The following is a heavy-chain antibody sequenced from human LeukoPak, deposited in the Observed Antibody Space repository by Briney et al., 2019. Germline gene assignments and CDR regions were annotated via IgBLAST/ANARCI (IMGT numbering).Heavy chain of an antibody. D-gene: IGHD3-16*02. CDR1: GYTLTGYY. V-gene: IGHV1-2*02. CDR3: ARDKLGLGELSLYDQ. J-gene: IGHJ5*02. CDR2: MNPNSGGT. Sequence: GASVKVSCKASGYTLTGYYMHWVRQAPGQGLEWMGWMNPNSGGTKYAQKFQGRVTMTRDTSISTAYMELSRLRSDDTAMYYCARDKLGLGELSLYDQWGQGTLSPSSQ.